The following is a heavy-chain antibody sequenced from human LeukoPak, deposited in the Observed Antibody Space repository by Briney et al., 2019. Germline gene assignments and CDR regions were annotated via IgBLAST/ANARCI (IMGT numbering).Heavy chain of an antibody. V-gene: IGHV3-23*01. CDR3: AKEGGYNWYYFDY. CDR2: ISGSGGST. D-gene: IGHD5-24*01. J-gene: IGHJ4*02. Sequence: GGSLRLSCAASGFTFDNYGMSWVRQAPGKGLEWVSSISGSGGSTYYADSVKGRFTISGDNSKNTLYLQLNSLRAEDTAVYYCAKEGGYNWYYFDYWGQGTLVTVSS. CDR1: GFTFDNYG.